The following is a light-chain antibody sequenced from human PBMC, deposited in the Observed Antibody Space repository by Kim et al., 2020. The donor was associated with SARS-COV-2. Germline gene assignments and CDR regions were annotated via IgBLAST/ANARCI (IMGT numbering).Light chain of an antibody. V-gene: IGLV3-21*04. CDR2: YDG. J-gene: IGLJ3*02. CDR1: NIVTQS. CDR3: QLWDNDSAHWV. Sequence: APSGTARLTCGGDNIVTQSVNWYQQTPGQAPMVVIFYDGDRPSGVSERFSGSNSGDTATLTVSRVEAGDEADSYCQLWDNDSAHWVFGGGTQLTVL.